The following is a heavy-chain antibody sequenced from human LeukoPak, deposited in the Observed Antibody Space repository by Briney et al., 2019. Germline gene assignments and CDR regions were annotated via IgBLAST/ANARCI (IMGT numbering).Heavy chain of an antibody. CDR3: ATRIAARRFDY. D-gene: IGHD6-6*01. CDR1: GGSLSGYY. CDR2: INHSGST. Sequence: SETLSLTCAVYGGSLSGYYWSWIRQPPGKGMEWIGEINHSGSTNYNPSLKSRVTISVDTSKNQFSLKLSSVTAADTAVYYCATRIAARRFDYWGQGTLVTVSS. V-gene: IGHV4-34*01. J-gene: IGHJ4*02.